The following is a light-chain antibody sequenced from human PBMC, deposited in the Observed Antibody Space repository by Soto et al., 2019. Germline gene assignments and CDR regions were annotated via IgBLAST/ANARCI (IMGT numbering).Light chain of an antibody. J-gene: IGKJ2*01. CDR1: QSVSSN. V-gene: IGKV3-15*01. Sequence: EIVMTQSPATLSVSPGERATLSCRASQSVSSNLAWYQQKPGQAPRLLIYGASTSATGIPARFSGSGSGTEFTLTISSLQSEDFAVYYCQQYNNWPPRGTFGQGTKLEIK. CDR2: GAS. CDR3: QQYNNWPPRGT.